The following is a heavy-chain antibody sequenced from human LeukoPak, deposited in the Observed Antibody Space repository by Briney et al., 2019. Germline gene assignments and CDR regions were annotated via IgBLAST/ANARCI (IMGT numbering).Heavy chain of an antibody. CDR2: LYYSGST. J-gene: IGHJ4*01. V-gene: IGHV4-59*08. D-gene: IGHD2-8*01. Sequence: SETPTLTCTVSGGSISSYSWNWIWQPPGRGLEWIGNLYYSGSTNYNPSLKSRVTMSVDTSKNQHSLTLSSVTAADTAVYYCARHVYCTNGICSDYWGHGTTVTVSS. CDR3: ARHVYCTNGICSDY. CDR1: GGSISSYS.